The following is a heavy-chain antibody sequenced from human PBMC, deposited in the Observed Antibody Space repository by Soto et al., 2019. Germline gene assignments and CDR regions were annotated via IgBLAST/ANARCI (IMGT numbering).Heavy chain of an antibody. Sequence: ASETLSLTCTVSGASMSEYFWSWTRQSPGKGLEWIGYIYYLGSTDYNPSLKSRVTISVDTSKRQFSLRLTSVTAADTAVYYCARDGYDGSGSPYPAFWGPGTQVTVSS. CDR1: GASMSEYF. CDR3: ARDGYDGSGSPYPAF. CDR2: IYYLGST. J-gene: IGHJ4*02. D-gene: IGHD3-10*01. V-gene: IGHV4-59*01.